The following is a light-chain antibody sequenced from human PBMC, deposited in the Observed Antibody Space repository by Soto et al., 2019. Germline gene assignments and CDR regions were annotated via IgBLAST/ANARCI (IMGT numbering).Light chain of an antibody. J-gene: IGKJ1*01. Sequence: DIQMTQAPSTLSGSVGDRVTITCRASQTISSWLAWYQQKPGKAPKLLMYKASTLKSGVPSRFSGSVSGTEFTLTISCLQPNDFATYYCKHSHSYSEAFGQGTKVDIK. CDR1: QTISSW. CDR2: KAS. V-gene: IGKV1-5*03. CDR3: KHSHSYSEA.